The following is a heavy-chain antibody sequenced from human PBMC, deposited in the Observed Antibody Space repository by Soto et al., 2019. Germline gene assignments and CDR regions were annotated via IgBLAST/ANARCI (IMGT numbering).Heavy chain of an antibody. CDR3: ARDKITGLFDY. D-gene: IGHD3-16*01. Sequence: QVQLQQWGAGLLKPSETLSLTCAVYGGSFSGYYWTWIRQPPGTGLEWIGEINHRGSTNYNPSLRSRVTTSVDTSKNLFSLKLTSVTAADTAVYYCARDKITGLFDYWGQGTLVTVSS. CDR2: INHRGST. CDR1: GGSFSGYY. J-gene: IGHJ4*02. V-gene: IGHV4-34*01.